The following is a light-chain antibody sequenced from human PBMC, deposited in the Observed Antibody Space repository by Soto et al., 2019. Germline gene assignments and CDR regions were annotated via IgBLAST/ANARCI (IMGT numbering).Light chain of an antibody. CDR3: QSYDSSLSGSYVVV. CDR1: SSNIGAGYD. J-gene: IGLJ2*01. CDR2: GNS. Sequence: QSVLTQPPSVSGAPGQRVTISCTGSSSNIGAGYDVHWYQQLPGTAPKLLIYGNSNRPSGVPDRFSGSKSGTSASLAITGLQAEDEADYYCQSYDSSLSGSYVVVFGGGTKVTVL. V-gene: IGLV1-40*01.